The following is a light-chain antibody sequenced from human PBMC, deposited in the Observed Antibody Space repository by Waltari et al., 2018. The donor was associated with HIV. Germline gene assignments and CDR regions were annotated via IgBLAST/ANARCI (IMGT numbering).Light chain of an antibody. V-gene: IGKV4-1*01. CDR2: WAS. J-gene: IGKJ2*01. CDR1: QSVLYSSNNKNF. CDR3: QQYYTTPQT. Sequence: DIVMTQSPDSLAVSPGERATINCQSSQSVLYSSNNKNFLAWYQQKPGQPPKLLIYWASTRESGVPDRFSGSGSGTDFTLTISSLQAEDVAVYYCQQYYTTPQTFGQGTKLEIK.